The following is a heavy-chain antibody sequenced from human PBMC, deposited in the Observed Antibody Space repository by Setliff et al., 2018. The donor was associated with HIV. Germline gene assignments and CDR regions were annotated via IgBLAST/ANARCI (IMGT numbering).Heavy chain of an antibody. CDR1: GASISSGGYY. J-gene: IGHJ5*02. D-gene: IGHD5-18*01. V-gene: IGHV4-31*03. CDR2: ISKSGTT. Sequence: PSETLSLTCTVSGASISSGGYYWSWIRQVPGKGLESIGYISKSGTTYYSSSLKSRAIISRDTSKNQFSLQLTSVTATDTAVYYCARLWIHKHPDKPRFGPWGQGILVTVSS. CDR3: ARLWIHKHPDKPRFGP.